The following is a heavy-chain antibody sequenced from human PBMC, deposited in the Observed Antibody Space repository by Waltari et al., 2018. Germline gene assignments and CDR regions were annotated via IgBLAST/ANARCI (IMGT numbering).Heavy chain of an antibody. CDR1: GASIRNSY. D-gene: IGHD2-21*02. V-gene: IGHV4-39*01. CDR3: ARSISVTDYGMDV. CDR2: LLYSEPVP. Sequence: QVQLQESGPGLVKPSETLSLTCSVSGASIRNSYWAWVRQTPGKGLQWIGSLLYSEPVPFYNPPLRSRVAISADTSRNEVSLTLTSVTAADTAIYFCARSISVTDYGMDVWGQGTNVTVSS. J-gene: IGHJ6*02.